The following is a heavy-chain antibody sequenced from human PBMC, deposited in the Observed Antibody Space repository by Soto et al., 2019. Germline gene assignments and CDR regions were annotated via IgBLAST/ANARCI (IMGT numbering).Heavy chain of an antibody. V-gene: IGHV1-3*01. Sequence: ASVKVSCKASGYTFTSYAMHWVRQAPGQRLEWMGWINAGNGNTKYSQKLQGRLTITRDTSASTAYMELSSLKSEDTAVYYCARIVYDSSGYNRYFDYWGQGTLVTVSS. CDR3: ARIVYDSSGYNRYFDY. CDR2: INAGNGNT. D-gene: IGHD3-22*01. CDR1: GYTFTSYA. J-gene: IGHJ4*02.